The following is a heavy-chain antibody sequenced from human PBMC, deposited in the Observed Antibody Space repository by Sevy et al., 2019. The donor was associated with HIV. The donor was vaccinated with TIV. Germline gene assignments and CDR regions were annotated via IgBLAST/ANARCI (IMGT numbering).Heavy chain of an antibody. CDR1: GFTFSGYA. Sequence: GGSLRLSCAASGFTFSGYAMSWVRQAPGKGLEWVSAISGSGGSTYYADSVKGRFTISRDNSKNTLYLQMNSLRAEDTAVYYCAKDWGSSDAYYYYYMDVWGKGTTVTVSS. J-gene: IGHJ6*03. D-gene: IGHD6-13*01. CDR2: ISGSGGST. V-gene: IGHV3-23*01. CDR3: AKDWGSSDAYYYYYMDV.